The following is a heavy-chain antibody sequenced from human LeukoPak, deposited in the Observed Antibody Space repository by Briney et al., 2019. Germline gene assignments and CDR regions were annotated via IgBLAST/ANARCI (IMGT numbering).Heavy chain of an antibody. D-gene: IGHD1-26*01. J-gene: IGHJ3*02. V-gene: IGHV4-39*01. CDR2: IYCSGST. Sequence: SETLSLTCTVSGGSISSSSYYWGWIRQPPGKGLEWIGSIYCSGSTYYNPSLKSRVTISVDTSKNQFSLKLSSVTAADTAVYYCARRRGATGPQTFDIWGQGTMVTVSS. CDR1: GGSISSSSYY. CDR3: ARRRGATGPQTFDI.